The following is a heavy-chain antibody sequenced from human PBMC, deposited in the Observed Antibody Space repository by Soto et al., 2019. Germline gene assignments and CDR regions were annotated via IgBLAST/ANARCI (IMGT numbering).Heavy chain of an antibody. D-gene: IGHD2-2*02. CDR2: IKSKTDGGTT. J-gene: IGHJ4*02. CDR1: GFTFSNAW. CDR3: TTEEGGYCSSTSCYNRQYFDY. V-gene: IGHV3-15*01. Sequence: PGGSLRLSCAASGFTFSNAWMSWVRQAPGKGLEWVGRIKSKTDGGTTDYAAPAKGRFTISRDDSKNTLYLQMNSLKTEDTAVYYCTTEEGGYCSSTSCYNRQYFDYWGQGTLVTVSS.